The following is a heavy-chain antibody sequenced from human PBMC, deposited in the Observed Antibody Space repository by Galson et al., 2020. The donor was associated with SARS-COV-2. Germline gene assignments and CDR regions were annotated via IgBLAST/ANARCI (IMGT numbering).Heavy chain of an antibody. CDR2: ISYDGGTK. V-gene: IGHV3-30*18. J-gene: IGHJ6*02. D-gene: IGHD4-17*01. Sequence: LRLSCAASGFTFSSYRIHWVRQPPAKELEWVALISYDGGTKYYADSVKGRFTISRDNSKSTLYLQMNSLRAEDTAVYYCAKDSRVTTACCRYYGLDVGGHGTTVIVSS. CDR3: AKDSRVTTACCRYYGLDV. CDR1: GFTFSSYR.